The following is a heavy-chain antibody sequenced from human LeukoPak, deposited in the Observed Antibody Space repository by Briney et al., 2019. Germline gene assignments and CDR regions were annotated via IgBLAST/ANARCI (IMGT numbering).Heavy chain of an antibody. J-gene: IGHJ4*02. CDR1: GGSISSYY. CDR3: ARGLDYYDSSGYYYGKYFDY. Sequence: SETLSLTCTVSGGSISSYYWSWIRQPPGKGLEWIGYSYYSGSTNYNPSLKSRVTISVDTSKNQFSLKLSSVTAADTAVYYCARGLDYYDSSGYYYGKYFDYWGQGTLVTVSS. V-gene: IGHV4-59*01. D-gene: IGHD3-22*01. CDR2: SYYSGST.